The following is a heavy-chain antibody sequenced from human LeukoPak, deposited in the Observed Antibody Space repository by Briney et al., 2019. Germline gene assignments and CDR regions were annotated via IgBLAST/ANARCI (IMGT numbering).Heavy chain of an antibody. CDR3: ARGGYCSSTSCYPFDY. V-gene: IGHV4-4*07. J-gene: IGHJ4*02. D-gene: IGHD2-2*01. CDR2: IYTSGST. CDR1: GGSISSYY. Sequence: SETLSLTCTVSGGSISSYYWSWIRQPAGKGLEWIGRIYTSGSTNYNPSLKSRVTMSVDTSKNQFSLKLSSVTAADTAVYYCARGGYCSSTSCYPFDYRGQGTLVTVSS.